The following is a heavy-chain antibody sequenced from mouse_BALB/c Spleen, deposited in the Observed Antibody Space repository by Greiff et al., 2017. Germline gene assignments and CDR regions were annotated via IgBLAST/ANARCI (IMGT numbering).Heavy chain of an antibody. Sequence: EVQLQESGGGLVQPGGSLKLSCAASGFTFSSYTMSWVRQTPEKRLEWVAYISNGGGSTYYPDTVKGRFTISRDNAKNTLYLQMSSLKSEDTAMYYCASLGFAYWGQGTLVTVSA. J-gene: IGHJ3*01. CDR1: GFTFSSYT. CDR2: ISNGGGST. V-gene: IGHV5-12-2*01. CDR3: ASLGFAY.